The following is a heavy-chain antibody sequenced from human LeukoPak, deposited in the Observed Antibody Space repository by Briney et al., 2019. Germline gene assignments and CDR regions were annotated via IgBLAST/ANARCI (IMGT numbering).Heavy chain of an antibody. J-gene: IGHJ4*02. CDR1: GGSISSSSYY. V-gene: IGHV4-39*07. CDR3: ARRSGLVSGYIDY. Sequence: SETLSLTCTVSGGSISSSSYYWGWIRQPPGKGLEWIGSIYYSGSTYYNPSLKSRVTISVDTYNTQFLLKLSSVTAEDAVVYYWARRSGLVSGYIDYWGQGTLVTVSS. D-gene: IGHD3-22*01. CDR2: IYYSGST.